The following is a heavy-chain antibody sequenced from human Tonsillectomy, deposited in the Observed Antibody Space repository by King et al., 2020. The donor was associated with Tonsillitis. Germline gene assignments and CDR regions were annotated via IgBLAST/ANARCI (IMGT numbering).Heavy chain of an antibody. J-gene: IGHJ5*02. Sequence: GQLVQSGAEVKKPGASVKVSCKASGYTFTGYYMHWVRQAPGQGLEWMGWINPNSGGTNYAQKVQGRVIMTRDTSISTAYMELSSLRSDDTAVYYCARALTYSSGLNFFDPWGQGTLVTVSS. D-gene: IGHD2-15*01. CDR1: GYTFTGYY. CDR2: INPNSGGT. CDR3: ARALTYSSGLNFFDP. V-gene: IGHV1-2*02.